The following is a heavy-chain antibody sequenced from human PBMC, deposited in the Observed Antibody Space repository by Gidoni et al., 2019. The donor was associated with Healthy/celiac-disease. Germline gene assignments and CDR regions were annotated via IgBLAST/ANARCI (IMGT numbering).Heavy chain of an antibody. D-gene: IGHD6-19*01. Sequence: QKFQGRVTITRDTSASTAYMELSSLRSEDTAVYYCATRVADPFDYWGQGTLVTVSS. J-gene: IGHJ4*02. CDR3: ATRVADPFDY. V-gene: IGHV1-3*01.